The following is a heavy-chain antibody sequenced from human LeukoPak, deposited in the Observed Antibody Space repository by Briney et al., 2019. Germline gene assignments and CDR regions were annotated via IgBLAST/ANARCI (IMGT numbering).Heavy chain of an antibody. CDR1: GGSISSSSYY. V-gene: IGHV4-39*01. CDR3: ARQKSGGSRYSDY. J-gene: IGHJ4*02. Sequence: SETLSLTCTVSGGSISSSSYYWGWIRQPPGKGLEWIGSIYYSGSTYYNPSLKSRVTISVDTSKNQFSLKLSSVTAADTAVYYCARQKSGGSRYSDYWGQGTLVTVSS. CDR2: IYYSGST. D-gene: IGHD2-15*01.